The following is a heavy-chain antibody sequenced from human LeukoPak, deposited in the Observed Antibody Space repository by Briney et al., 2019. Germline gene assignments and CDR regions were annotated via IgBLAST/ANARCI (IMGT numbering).Heavy chain of an antibody. D-gene: IGHD3-22*01. CDR3: ARVSYYYDSSGYLHFDY. Sequence: ASVKVSCKASGYTFTGYYMHWVRQAPGQGLEWMGWINPNSGGTNYAQKFQGRVTMTRDTSISTAYMELSRLRSDDTAVYYCARVSYYYDSSGYLHFDYWGQGTLVTVSS. CDR2: INPNSGGT. CDR1: GYTFTGYY. V-gene: IGHV1-2*02. J-gene: IGHJ4*02.